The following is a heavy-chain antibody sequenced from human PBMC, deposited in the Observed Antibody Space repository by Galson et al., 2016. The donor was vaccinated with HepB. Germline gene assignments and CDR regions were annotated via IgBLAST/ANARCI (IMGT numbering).Heavy chain of an antibody. CDR3: ARNWNYFDS. CDR1: GFTFSDFY. V-gene: IGHV3-11*01. J-gene: IGHJ4*02. Sequence: SLRLSCAASGFTFSDFYMTWIRQSPGKGLEWLSYISGFSTMIHYAESVKGRFTISRDNAKNSLYLEMDSLRADDTAVCYCARNWNYFDSWGQGTLVAVSS. CDR2: ISGFSTMI. D-gene: IGHD1-1*01.